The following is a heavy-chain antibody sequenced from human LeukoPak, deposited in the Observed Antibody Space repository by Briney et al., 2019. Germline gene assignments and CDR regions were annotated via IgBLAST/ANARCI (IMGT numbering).Heavy chain of an antibody. V-gene: IGHV3-66*01. Sequence: GGSLRLSCAASGFTVSSNYMSWVRQAPGKGLEWVSLIYSGGSTYYADSVKGRFTISRDNSKNTLYLQMNSLRAEDTAVYYCARDRDYFGAFDIWGQGTMVTVSS. CDR1: GFTVSSNY. D-gene: IGHD3-10*01. CDR2: IYSGGST. CDR3: ARDRDYFGAFDI. J-gene: IGHJ3*02.